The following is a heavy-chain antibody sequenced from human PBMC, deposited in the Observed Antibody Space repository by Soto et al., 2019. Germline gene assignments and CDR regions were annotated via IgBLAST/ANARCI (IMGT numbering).Heavy chain of an antibody. CDR3: TRLRGYSYGYSDY. CDR2: IRSKTYGGTT. V-gene: IGHV3-49*04. J-gene: IGHJ4*02. Sequence: GSLRLSCAPSGFTFGDYPMSWVRQAPGKGLEWLGFIRSKTYGGTTEYAASVEGRFTISRDDSKSIAYLQMNSLKTEDTAVYYCTRLRGYSYGYSDYWGQGTLVTVSS. D-gene: IGHD5-18*01. CDR1: GFTFGDYP.